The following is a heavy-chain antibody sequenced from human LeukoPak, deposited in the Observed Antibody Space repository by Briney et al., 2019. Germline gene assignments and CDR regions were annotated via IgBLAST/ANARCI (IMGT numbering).Heavy chain of an antibody. CDR2: IKPDGSAE. CDR3: ARANNSSWHN. J-gene: IGHJ4*02. Sequence: GGSLRLSCATPGFTFSSNWMSWVRHVPGRGLDWVANIKPDGSAEYYAASVKGRFTVPRDNAKNSLYLQMNSLRVEDTAVYYCARANNSSWHNWGQGTLVTVSS. V-gene: IGHV3-7*01. CDR1: GFTFSSNW. D-gene: IGHD6-13*01.